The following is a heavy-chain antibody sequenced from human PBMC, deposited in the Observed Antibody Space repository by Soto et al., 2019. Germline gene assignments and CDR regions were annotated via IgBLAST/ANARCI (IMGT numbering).Heavy chain of an antibody. CDR1: GGSISSGDYY. CDR2: IYHSGST. V-gene: IGHV4-30-4*01. J-gene: IGHJ5*02. CDR3: ARERPDGARLDP. Sequence: QVQLQESGPGLVKPSQTLSLTCTVSGGSISSGDYYWSWIRQPPGKGLEWIGYIYHSGSTYYNPSLXGXXTISVNTSKNQFSLKLSSVTAADTAVYYCARERPDGARLDPWGQGTLVTVSS. D-gene: IGHD6-6*01.